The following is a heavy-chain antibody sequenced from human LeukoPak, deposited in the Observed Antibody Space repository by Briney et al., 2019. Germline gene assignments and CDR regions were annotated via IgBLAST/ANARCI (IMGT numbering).Heavy chain of an antibody. CDR2: INAGGRT. CDR1: GLTVSSSN. CDR3: AREGSAAPYYYYMDV. V-gene: IGHV3-53*01. J-gene: IGHJ6*03. Sequence: GGSLILSCAVSGLTVSSSNMNWVRQAPGKGLERVSSINAGGRTYYADSVKGRFVISRDISKNSVYLQMKSLRAEDTAIYYCAREGSAAPYYYYMDVWGKGTTVTVSS. D-gene: IGHD3-10*01.